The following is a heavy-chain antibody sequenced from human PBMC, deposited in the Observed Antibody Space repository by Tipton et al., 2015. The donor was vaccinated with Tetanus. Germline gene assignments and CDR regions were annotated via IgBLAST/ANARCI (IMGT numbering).Heavy chain of an antibody. V-gene: IGHV3-30*04. CDR2: ISYDGSDK. J-gene: IGHJ4*02. Sequence: SLRLSCTASGFSFISYAIHWVRQAPGKGLEWVAVISYDGSDKYYADSVTGRFTISRDNSKNTLYLQMNSLRAEDTAIYYCARVGSGNKYYFDYWGQGTLVTVSS. CDR1: GFSFISYA. CDR3: ARVGSGNKYYFDY. D-gene: IGHD3-10*01.